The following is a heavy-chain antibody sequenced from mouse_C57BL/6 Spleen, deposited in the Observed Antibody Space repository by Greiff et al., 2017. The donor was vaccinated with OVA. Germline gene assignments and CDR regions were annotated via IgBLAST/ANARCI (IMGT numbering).Heavy chain of an antibody. V-gene: IGHV1-82*01. Sequence: QVQLQQSGPELVKPGASVKISCKASGYAFSSSWMNWVKQRPGKGLEWIGRIYPGDGDTNYNGKFKGKATLTADKSSSTAYMQLSSLTSEDSAVYFCAGDYYGSSHYYAMDDWGQGTSVTVSS. CDR2: IYPGDGDT. J-gene: IGHJ4*01. CDR1: GYAFSSSW. CDR3: AGDYYGSSHYYAMDD. D-gene: IGHD1-1*01.